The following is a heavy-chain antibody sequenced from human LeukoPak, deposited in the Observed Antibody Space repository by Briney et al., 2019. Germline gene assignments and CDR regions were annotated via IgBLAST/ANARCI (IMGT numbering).Heavy chain of an antibody. CDR1: GGSISSYY. D-gene: IGHD4-23*01. CDR2: IDYSGST. CDR3: ARLNGGN. J-gene: IGHJ4*02. Sequence: SEALSLTCTVSGGSISSYYWSWIRQPPGKGLEWIGYIDYSGSTAYNPSLNGRVAVSLDASKNQFSLKLRSVTAADTAVYYCARLNGGNWGPGILVTVSS. V-gene: IGHV4-59*08.